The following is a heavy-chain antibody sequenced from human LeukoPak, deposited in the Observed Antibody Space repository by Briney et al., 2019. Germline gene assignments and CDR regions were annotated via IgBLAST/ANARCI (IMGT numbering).Heavy chain of an antibody. CDR1: GFTVSSNS. CDR3: ATERAIFGVVMTWTTNYYMDV. CDR2: IYSDNT. D-gene: IGHD3-3*01. Sequence: PGGSLRLSCTVSGFTVSSNSMSWVRQAPGKGLEWVSFIYSDNTHYSDSVKGRFTISRDNSKNTLYLQMNSLRAEDTAVYYCATERAIFGVVMTWTTNYYMDVWGKGTTVTVSS. V-gene: IGHV3-53*01. J-gene: IGHJ6*03.